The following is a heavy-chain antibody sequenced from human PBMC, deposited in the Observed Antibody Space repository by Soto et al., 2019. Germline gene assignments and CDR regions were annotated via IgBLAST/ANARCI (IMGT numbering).Heavy chain of an antibody. Sequence: QVQLVQSGAEVKKPGASVKVSCKASGYTFTSYGISWVRQAPGQGLEWMGWISAYNGNTNYAQKLQGRVTMTTDTATSTAYMELRSLRSDDPAVYYCSRDRSVATISLFDYWGQGTLVTVSS. J-gene: IGHJ4*02. D-gene: IGHD5-12*01. CDR1: GYTFTSYG. V-gene: IGHV1-18*01. CDR2: ISAYNGNT. CDR3: SRDRSVATISLFDY.